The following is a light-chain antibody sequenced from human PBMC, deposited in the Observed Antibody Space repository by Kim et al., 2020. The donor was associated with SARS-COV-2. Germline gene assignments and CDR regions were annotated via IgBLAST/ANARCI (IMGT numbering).Light chain of an antibody. Sequence: GHKVPISCSGSTSSIGNNYVSWYQQLPGTAPKLLIYDNNKRPSGIPDRFSGSKSGTSATLGITGLQTGDEADYYCGTWDSSLSAHVFGTGTKVTVL. CDR1: TSSIGNNY. J-gene: IGLJ1*01. V-gene: IGLV1-51*01. CDR2: DNN. CDR3: GTWDSSLSAHV.